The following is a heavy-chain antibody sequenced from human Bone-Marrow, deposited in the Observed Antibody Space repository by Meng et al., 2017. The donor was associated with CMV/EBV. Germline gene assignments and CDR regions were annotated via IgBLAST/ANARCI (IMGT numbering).Heavy chain of an antibody. D-gene: IGHD4-11*01. CDR2: ISSSGSTI. CDR1: GFTFSSYE. V-gene: IGHV3-48*03. CDR3: ARTLRHSNYGYYYGMDV. Sequence: GGSLRLSCAASGFTFSSYEMNWVRQAPGKGLEWVSYISSSGSTIYYADSVKGRFTISRDNAKNSLYLQMNSLRAEDTAVYYCARTLRHSNYGYYYGMDVWSQRTTVTVSS. J-gene: IGHJ6*02.